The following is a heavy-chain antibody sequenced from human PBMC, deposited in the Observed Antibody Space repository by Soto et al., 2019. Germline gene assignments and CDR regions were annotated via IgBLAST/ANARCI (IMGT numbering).Heavy chain of an antibody. J-gene: IGHJ5*02. CDR3: AREEAGWFDP. D-gene: IGHD6-13*01. CDR1: GGSISNYY. Sequence: KSSETLSLTCTVSGGSISNYYWSWIRQPPGKGLEWIGYIYYSGSTNYNPSLKSRVTISVDTSKNQFSLKLSSVTAADTAVYYCAREEAGWFDPWGQGTLVTVSS. CDR2: IYYSGST. V-gene: IGHV4-59*01.